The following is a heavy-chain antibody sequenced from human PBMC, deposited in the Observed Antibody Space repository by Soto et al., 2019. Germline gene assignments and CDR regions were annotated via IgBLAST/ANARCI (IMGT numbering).Heavy chain of an antibody. Sequence: ASVKVSCKASGYTFTSYAMHWVRQAPGQRLEWMGWTSAGNGNTKYSQKFQGRVTITRDTSASTAYMELSSLRSEDTAVYYCARLPLNADYGMDVWGQGTTVTVSS. V-gene: IGHV1-3*01. CDR2: TSAGNGNT. CDR1: GYTFTSYA. CDR3: ARLPLNADYGMDV. J-gene: IGHJ6*02.